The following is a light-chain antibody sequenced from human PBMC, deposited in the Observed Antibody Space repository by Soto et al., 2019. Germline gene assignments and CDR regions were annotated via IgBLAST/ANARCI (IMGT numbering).Light chain of an antibody. Sequence: EIVLTQSPGTLSLSPGERATLSCRASQSFSSSYLAWYQHKPGQAPRLLIYGASSRATGIPDRFSGSGSGTDFTLTICRLEPEDFAVYYCQQYGSSPYTFGQGTKLEIK. J-gene: IGKJ2*01. CDR3: QQYGSSPYT. V-gene: IGKV3-20*01. CDR2: GAS. CDR1: QSFSSSY.